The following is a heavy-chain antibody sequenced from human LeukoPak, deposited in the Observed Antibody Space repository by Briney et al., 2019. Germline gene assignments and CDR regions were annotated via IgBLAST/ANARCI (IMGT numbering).Heavy chain of an antibody. V-gene: IGHV4-59*08. CDR1: GGSISSYY. D-gene: IGHD1-7*01. Sequence: SETLSLTCTVSGGSISSYYWSWIRQPPGKGLEWIGYIYYSGSTNYNPSLKSRVTISVDTSKNQFSLKLSSVTAADTAVYYCARHRGTAFDYWGQGTLVTVSS. CDR2: IYYSGST. CDR3: ARHRGTAFDY. J-gene: IGHJ4*02.